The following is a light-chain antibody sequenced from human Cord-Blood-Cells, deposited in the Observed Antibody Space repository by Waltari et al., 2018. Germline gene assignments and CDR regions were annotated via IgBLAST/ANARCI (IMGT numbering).Light chain of an antibody. J-gene: IGLJ2*01. Sequence: QSALTQPASVSGSPGPSITISCPGTSSDVGGYNHVSWYQQHPGKAPKLMIYDVSNRPSGVSNRFAGSKSGNTASLTISGLQAEDEADYYCSSYTSSSTVVFGGGTKLTVL. V-gene: IGLV2-14*01. CDR1: SSDVGGYNH. CDR2: DVS. CDR3: SSYTSSSTVV.